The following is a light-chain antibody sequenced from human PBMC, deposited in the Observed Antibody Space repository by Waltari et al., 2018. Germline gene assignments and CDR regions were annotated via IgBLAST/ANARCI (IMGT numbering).Light chain of an antibody. CDR3: TSQTLDGVVL. CDR2: DFT. J-gene: IGLJ3*02. Sequence: QSALTQPASVSGSPGQSITISCTGIGSAIDDSDFVSWYQHHPGKAPRVIIYDFTIRPSGTSGRFPASKSANTASLTIAGLQPEDEGDYYCTSQTLDGVVLFGGGTQVTVL. V-gene: IGLV2-14*03. CDR1: GSAIDDSDF.